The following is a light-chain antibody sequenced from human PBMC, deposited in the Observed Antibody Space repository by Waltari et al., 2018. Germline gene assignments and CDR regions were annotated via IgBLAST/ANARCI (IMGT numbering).Light chain of an antibody. V-gene: IGLV3-19*01. CDR3: QSRATTSTRL. CDR2: GQN. CDR1: SLRRFS. J-gene: IGLJ2*01. Sequence: SSELTQDPAVSVALGQTVRITCQGDSLRRFSASWYQKRPGPAPILVLYGQNNPPSGIHDRFAGSTSGKTASLTITRAQAEDEGYYFCQSRATTSTRLFGGGTRVTV.